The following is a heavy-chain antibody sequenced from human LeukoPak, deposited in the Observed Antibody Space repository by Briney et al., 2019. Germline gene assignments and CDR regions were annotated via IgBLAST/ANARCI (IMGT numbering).Heavy chain of an antibody. CDR1: GGSISSSSYY. D-gene: IGHD3-3*01. Sequence: PSETLSLTCTVSGGSISSSSYYWSWIRQPAGKGLEWIGRIYTSGSTNYNPSLKSRVTMSVDTSKNQFSLKLSSVTAADTAVYYCARSEFYDFWSGYKLNAFDIWGQGTMVTVSS. CDR2: IYTSGST. J-gene: IGHJ3*02. V-gene: IGHV4-61*02. CDR3: ARSEFYDFWSGYKLNAFDI.